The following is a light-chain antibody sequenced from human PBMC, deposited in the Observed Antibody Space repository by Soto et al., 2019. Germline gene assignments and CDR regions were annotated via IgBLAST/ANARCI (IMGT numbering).Light chain of an antibody. CDR2: DAS. Sequence: DIQMTQSPSTLSASLGDRVTITCRAGQSISSWLAWYQQKPGKAPKLLIYDASSLESGVPSRFSGSGSGTEFTLTISSLQPEDFATYYCLQYNSYSWTFGLGTKVDI. J-gene: IGKJ1*01. CDR1: QSISSW. CDR3: LQYNSYSWT. V-gene: IGKV1-5*01.